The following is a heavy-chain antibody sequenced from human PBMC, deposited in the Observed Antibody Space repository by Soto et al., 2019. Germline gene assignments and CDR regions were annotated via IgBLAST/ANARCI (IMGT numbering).Heavy chain of an antibody. V-gene: IGHV1-69*08. CDR1: GGTFSSYT. Sequence: QVQLVQSGAEVKKPGSSVKVSCKASGGTFSSYTISWVRQAPGQGLEWMGRIIPILGIANYAQKFQGRVTITADNSPSTAYMELSSLRSEDTAVYYCARDQRYGDSPDYGMDVWGQGTTVTVSS. CDR3: ARDQRYGDSPDYGMDV. CDR2: IIPILGIA. D-gene: IGHD4-17*01. J-gene: IGHJ6*02.